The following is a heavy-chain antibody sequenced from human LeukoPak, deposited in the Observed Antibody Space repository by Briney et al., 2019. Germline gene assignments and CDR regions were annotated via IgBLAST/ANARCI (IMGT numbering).Heavy chain of an antibody. V-gene: IGHV4-4*07. J-gene: IGHJ5*02. D-gene: IGHD6-13*01. CDR2: IYTSGST. CDR1: GGSISSYY. Sequence: PSETLSLTCTVSGGSISSYYWSWIRQPAEKGLEWIGRIYTSGSTNYNPSLKSRVTMSVDTSKNQFSLKLSSVTAADTAVYYCARDRGVYSSSWYSWFDPWGQGTLVTVSS. CDR3: ARDRGVYSSSWYSWFDP.